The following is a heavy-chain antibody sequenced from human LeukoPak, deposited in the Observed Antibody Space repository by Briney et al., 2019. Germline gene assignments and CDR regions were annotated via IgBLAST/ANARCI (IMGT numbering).Heavy chain of an antibody. V-gene: IGHV4-59*01. CDR1: GGSMNNFF. CDR2: VYYSGST. D-gene: IGHD5-24*01. CDR3: ARGSEEVATISEAFDI. Sequence: PSETLSLTCIVSGGSMNNFFWTWIRQTPGKRLEWIGYVYYSGSTKYNPSLERRVTISLDTSKNQFSLRLTSATAADTAVYYCARGSEEVATISEAFDIWGQGTAVTVSS. J-gene: IGHJ3*02.